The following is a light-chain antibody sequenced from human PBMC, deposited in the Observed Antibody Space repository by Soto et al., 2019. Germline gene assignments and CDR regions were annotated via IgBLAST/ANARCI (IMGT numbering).Light chain of an antibody. Sequence: QSALTPPPSASGTPGQRVTISCSGSSSNIGSNTVNWYQQLPGTAPKLLIYSNNQRPSGVPDRFSGSKSGTSASLAISGLQSEDEADYYCAAWDDSLNGPVFGGGTQLTVL. V-gene: IGLV1-44*01. CDR2: SNN. J-gene: IGLJ7*01. CDR3: AAWDDSLNGPV. CDR1: SSNIGSNT.